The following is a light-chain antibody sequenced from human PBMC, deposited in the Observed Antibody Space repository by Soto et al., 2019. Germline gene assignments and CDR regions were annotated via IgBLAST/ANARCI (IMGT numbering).Light chain of an antibody. J-gene: IGLJ1*01. Sequence: QSALTQPASVSGSPGQSITISCTGTSSDVGGYNYVSWYQQQSGKAPKLMIHEVSNRPSGVSNRFSVSKSGNTASLTISGLQAEDEADYYCSSYTSSRAYVFGIGTKLTVL. CDR2: EVS. V-gene: IGLV2-14*01. CDR3: SSYTSSRAYV. CDR1: SSDVGGYNY.